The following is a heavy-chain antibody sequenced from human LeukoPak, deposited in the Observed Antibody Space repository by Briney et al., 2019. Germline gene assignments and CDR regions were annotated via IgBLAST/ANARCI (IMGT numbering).Heavy chain of an antibody. CDR1: GFSFTNAW. D-gene: IGHD3-10*01. V-gene: IGHV3-69-1*01. CDR3: ARDLFGEYSFDS. Sequence: GGSLRLSCAASGFSFTNAWMSWVRQAPGKGLEWVSSISSTSYIYYADSVKGRFTISRDNAKNSLYLQMNSLRAEDTAVYYCARDLFGEYSFDSWGQGTLVTVSS. J-gene: IGHJ4*02. CDR2: ISSTSYI.